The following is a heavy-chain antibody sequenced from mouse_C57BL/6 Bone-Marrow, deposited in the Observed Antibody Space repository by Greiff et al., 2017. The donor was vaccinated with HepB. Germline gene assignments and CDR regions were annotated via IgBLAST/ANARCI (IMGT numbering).Heavy chain of an antibody. CDR3: ARASTGYPYFDY. V-gene: IGHV2-2*01. J-gene: IGHJ2*01. Sequence: VKVEQSGPGLVQPSPSLSITCTVSGFSLTSYGVHWVRQSPGKGLEWLGVIWSGGSTDYNAAFISRLSISKDNSKSQVFFILNSLPADDTAIYYCARASTGYPYFDYWGQGTTLTVSS. CDR2: IWSGGST. CDR1: GFSLTSYG. D-gene: IGHD2-1*01.